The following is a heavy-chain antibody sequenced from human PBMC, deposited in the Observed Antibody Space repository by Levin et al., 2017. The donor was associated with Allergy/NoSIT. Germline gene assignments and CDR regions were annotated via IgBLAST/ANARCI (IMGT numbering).Heavy chain of an antibody. J-gene: IGHJ5*02. CDR3: TTGFVEWLYRRT. CDR1: GFIFSHAW. D-gene: IGHD3-3*01. V-gene: IGHV3-15*01. Sequence: GESLKISCPASGFIFSHAWMSWVRPAPGKGLEWVGRIKSEIDGGTTDFAAAVKDRFTIPRDDSRNTLFLEMNRLKTDDTAINYCTTGFVEWLYRRTWGQGTLVTVSS. CDR2: IKSEIDGGTT.